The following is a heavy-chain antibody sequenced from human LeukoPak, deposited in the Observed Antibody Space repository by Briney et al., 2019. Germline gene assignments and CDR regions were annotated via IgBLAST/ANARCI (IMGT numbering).Heavy chain of an antibody. D-gene: IGHD5-12*01. CDR2: IIPIFGTA. V-gene: IGHV1-69*05. Sequence: SVKVSCKASGGTFSSYAISWVRQAPGQGREWMGRIIPIFGTANYAQKFQGRVTITTDESTSTAYMELSSLRSEDTAVYYCARGYRGYDQPDYWGQGTLVTVSS. J-gene: IGHJ4*02. CDR1: GGTFSSYA. CDR3: ARGYRGYDQPDY.